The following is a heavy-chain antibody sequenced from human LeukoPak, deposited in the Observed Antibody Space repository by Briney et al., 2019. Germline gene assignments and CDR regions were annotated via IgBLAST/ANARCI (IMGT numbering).Heavy chain of an antibody. Sequence: GGSLRLSCAVSGFTFSSYWMHWVRQAPGKGLVWVSRINSDGSSTNYADSMKGRFTISRDNAKNTLYLQVNSLRAEDTAVYYCAREATVTYNFDYWGQGTLVTVSS. D-gene: IGHD4-17*01. CDR2: INSDGSST. CDR1: GFTFSSYW. J-gene: IGHJ4*02. CDR3: AREATVTYNFDY. V-gene: IGHV3-74*01.